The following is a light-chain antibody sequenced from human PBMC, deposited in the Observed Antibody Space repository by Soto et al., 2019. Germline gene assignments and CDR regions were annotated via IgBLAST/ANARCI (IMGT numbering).Light chain of an antibody. J-gene: IGLJ1*01. CDR1: SSNIGAGYD. CDR2: GNS. CDR3: QSYDSSLSAYV. V-gene: IGLV1-40*01. Sequence: QSVLTQPPSVSGAPGQRVTISCTGSSSNIGAGYDVHWYQQLPGTAPKLLIYGNSNRPSGVPDRFSGSKSGTSASLAIIGLQAEDEADYYCQSYDSSLSAYVFGPGTKVTVL.